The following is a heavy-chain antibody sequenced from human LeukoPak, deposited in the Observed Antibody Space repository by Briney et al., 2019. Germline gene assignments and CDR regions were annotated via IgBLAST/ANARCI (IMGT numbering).Heavy chain of an antibody. CDR3: ARGSITGTTNDY. CDR1: GYTFTSYD. J-gene: IGHJ4*02. D-gene: IGHD1-20*01. Sequence: ASVKVSCKASGYTFTSYDINWVRQATGQGLEWMGWMNPNSGNTGYAQKFQGRVTMTRNTSISTAYMELSSLRSEDTAVYYCARGSITGTTNDYWGQGTLVTVPS. V-gene: IGHV1-8*01. CDR2: MNPNSGNT.